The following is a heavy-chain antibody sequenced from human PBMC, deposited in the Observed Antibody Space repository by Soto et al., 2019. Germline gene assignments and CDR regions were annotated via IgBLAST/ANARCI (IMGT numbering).Heavy chain of an antibody. CDR3: VKGIAAAVYLCDY. V-gene: IGHV3-64D*08. D-gene: IGHD6-13*01. CDR2: ISSNGGST. CDR1: GFTFSSYA. Sequence: GGSLRLSCSASGFTFSSYAMHWVRQAPGKGLEYVSAISSNGGSTYYADSVKGRFTISRDNSKNTLYLQMSSLRAEDTAVYYCVKGIAAAVYLCDYWGQGTLVTVSS. J-gene: IGHJ4*02.